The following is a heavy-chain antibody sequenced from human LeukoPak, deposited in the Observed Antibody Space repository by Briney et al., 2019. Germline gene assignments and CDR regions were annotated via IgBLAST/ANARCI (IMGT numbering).Heavy chain of an antibody. J-gene: IGHJ4*02. D-gene: IGHD2/OR15-2a*01. V-gene: IGHV4-61*08. CDR1: GGSISSGGYY. CDR3: AGHHPRNTVDF. Sequence: SETLSLTCTVSGGSISSGGYYWSWIRQPPGKGLEWIAYISDIGSLNYNPSLKSRATISLDTSKNQFSLKLSSVTAADTAVYYCAGHHPRNTVDFWGQGTLVTVSS. CDR2: ISDIGSL.